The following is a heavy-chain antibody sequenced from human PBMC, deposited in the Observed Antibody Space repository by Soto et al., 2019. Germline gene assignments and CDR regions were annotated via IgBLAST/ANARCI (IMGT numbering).Heavy chain of an antibody. CDR1: GGSISSGGYY. CDR2: IYYSGST. V-gene: IGHV4-31*03. CDR3: AGSELVRGAYRAPSADY. Sequence: SETLSLTCTVSGGSISSGGYYWSWIRQHPGKGLEWIGYIYYSGSTYYNPSLKSRVTISVDTSKNQFSLKLSSVTAAGTAVYYWAGSELVRGAYRAPSADYWGQGTLVTVSS. J-gene: IGHJ4*02. D-gene: IGHD3-10*01.